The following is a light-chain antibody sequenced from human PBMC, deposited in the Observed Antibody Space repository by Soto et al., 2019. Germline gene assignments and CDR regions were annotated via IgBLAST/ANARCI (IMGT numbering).Light chain of an antibody. J-gene: IGKJ2*01. CDR2: AAS. Sequence: DIQLTQSPSFLSASVGDRVTITCRASQGISSYLAWYQQKPGKAPKLLIYAASTLQSGVPSRFSGSGSGTEFTLTISSLQPEDFATYYCQQRNSYPGYTFGQRTKLEIK. V-gene: IGKV1-9*01. CDR1: QGISSY. CDR3: QQRNSYPGYT.